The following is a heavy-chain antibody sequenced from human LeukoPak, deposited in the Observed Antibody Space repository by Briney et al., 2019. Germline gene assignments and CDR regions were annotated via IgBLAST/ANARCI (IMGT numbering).Heavy chain of an antibody. Sequence: GASVNVSCKASGGTFSSYAISWVRQAPGQGLEWMGRIIPIFGIANYAQKFQGRVTITADKSTSTAYMELSSLRSEDTAVYYCARGMITSVEGAFDYWGQGTLVTVSS. CDR3: ARGMITSVEGAFDY. V-gene: IGHV1-69*04. D-gene: IGHD3-16*01. CDR1: GGTFSSYA. CDR2: IIPIFGIA. J-gene: IGHJ4*02.